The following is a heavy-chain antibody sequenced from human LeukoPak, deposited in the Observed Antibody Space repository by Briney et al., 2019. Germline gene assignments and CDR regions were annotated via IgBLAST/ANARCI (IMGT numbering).Heavy chain of an antibody. CDR3: ARDRSSGWSGVTFDI. D-gene: IGHD6-19*01. CDR2: IWYDGSNK. J-gene: IGHJ3*02. Sequence: GGSLRLSCAASGFTVSSNYMSWVRQAPGKGLEWVAVIWYDGSNKYYADSVKGRFTISRDNSKNTLYLQMNSLRAEDTAVYYCARDRSSGWSGVTFDIWGQGTMVTVSS. CDR1: GFTVSSNY. V-gene: IGHV3-33*08.